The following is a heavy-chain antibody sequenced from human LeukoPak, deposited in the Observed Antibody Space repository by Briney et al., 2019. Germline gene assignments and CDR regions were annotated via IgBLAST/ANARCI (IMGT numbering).Heavy chain of an antibody. CDR1: GGTFSSYA. J-gene: IGHJ6*02. CDR2: IIPIFGTA. D-gene: IGHD3-3*01. V-gene: IGHV1-69*13. Sequence: ASVNVSCKASGGTFSSYAISWVRQAPGQGLEWMGGIIPIFGTANYAQKFQGRVTITADESTSTAYMELSSLRSEDTAVYYCARRRITIFGVVIMWYGMDVWGQGTTVTVSS. CDR3: ARRRITIFGVVIMWYGMDV.